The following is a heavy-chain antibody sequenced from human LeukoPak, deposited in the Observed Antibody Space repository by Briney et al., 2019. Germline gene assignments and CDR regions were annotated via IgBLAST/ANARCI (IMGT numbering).Heavy chain of an antibody. Sequence: SGTLSLTCTMSGDSISNSMLWSWVRPPPGKGLEWVGEKYRSGTTNYNPYLKSRVTISTDNSKNQVSLELNSVTAADTAVYFCARLKDFTGKEYYFFDLWGRGTLVTVSS. CDR3: ARLKDFTGKEYYFFDL. CDR1: GDSISNSML. CDR2: KYRSGTT. J-gene: IGHJ2*01. V-gene: IGHV4-4*02. D-gene: IGHD2/OR15-2a*01.